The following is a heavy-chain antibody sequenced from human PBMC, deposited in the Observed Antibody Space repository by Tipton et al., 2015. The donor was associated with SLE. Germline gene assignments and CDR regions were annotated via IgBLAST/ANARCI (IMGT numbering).Heavy chain of an antibody. CDR2: IWSDGSSK. D-gene: IGHD6-13*01. J-gene: IGHJ4*02. CDR1: GFRFSNYA. V-gene: IGHV3-33*08. CDR3: ARLAAVATFDY. Sequence: SLRLSCAASGFRFSNYAMSWVRQAPGKGLEWVALIWSDGSSKFYADSVKGRFTISRDNSKNMLYLQMNSLRVEDTAVYYCARLAAVATFDYWGQGTLVTVSS.